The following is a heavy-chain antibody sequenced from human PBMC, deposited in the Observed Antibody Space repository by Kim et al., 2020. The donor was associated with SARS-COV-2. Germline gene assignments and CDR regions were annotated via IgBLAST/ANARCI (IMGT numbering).Heavy chain of an antibody. CDR1: GGTFSSYT. V-gene: IGHV1-69*02. Sequence: SVKVSCKASGGTFSSYTISWVRQAPGQGLEWMGRIIPILGIANYAQKFQGRVTITADKSTSTAYMELSSLRSEDTAVYYCATREDIVVVTAILSLDAFDIWGQGTMVTVSS. J-gene: IGHJ3*02. CDR3: ATREDIVVVTAILSLDAFDI. CDR2: IIPILGIA. D-gene: IGHD2-21*02.